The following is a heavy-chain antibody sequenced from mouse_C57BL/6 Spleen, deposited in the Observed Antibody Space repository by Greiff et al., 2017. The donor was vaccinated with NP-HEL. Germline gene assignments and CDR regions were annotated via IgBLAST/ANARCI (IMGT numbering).Heavy chain of an antibody. Sequence: QVQLQQPGAELVKPGASVKVSCKASGYTFTSYWMHWVKQRPGQGLEWIGRIPPSDSDTNYNQKFKGKATLTLDKSSSTAYMQLSSLTSEDAAVYYCATPFSYGYFDVWGTGTTVTVSS. J-gene: IGHJ1*03. CDR3: ATPFSYGYFDV. V-gene: IGHV1-74*01. CDR1: GYTFTSYW. CDR2: IPPSDSDT.